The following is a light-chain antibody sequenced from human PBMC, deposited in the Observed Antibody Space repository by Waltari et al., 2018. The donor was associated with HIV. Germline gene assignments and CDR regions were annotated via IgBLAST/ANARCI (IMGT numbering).Light chain of an antibody. Sequence: QSALTQPASVSGSPGQSITISCTGASSDVGGYKYVSWYQHHPGKAPKLMIYDVSERPSGVSTRFSGSKSGNTASLTISGLQAEDESDYYCCSYAGSSTLLFGGGTKVTVL. V-gene: IGLV2-23*02. CDR3: CSYAGSSTLL. J-gene: IGLJ3*02. CDR1: SSDVGGYKY. CDR2: DVS.